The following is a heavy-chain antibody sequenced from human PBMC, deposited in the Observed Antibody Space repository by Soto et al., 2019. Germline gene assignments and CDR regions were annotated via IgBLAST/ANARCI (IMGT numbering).Heavy chain of an antibody. CDR1: GFTVSSNY. CDR2: IYSGGST. V-gene: IGHV3-66*01. D-gene: IGHD1-26*01. CDR3: AREGGYSGYDYYPSMDV. Sequence: EVQLVESGGGLVQPGGSLRLSCAASGFTVSSNYMSWVRQAPGKGLEWVSVIYSGGSTYYADSVKGRFTISRDNSKNTLYLQMNSLRAEDTAVYYCAREGGYSGYDYYPSMDVWGQGTTVTVSS. J-gene: IGHJ6*02.